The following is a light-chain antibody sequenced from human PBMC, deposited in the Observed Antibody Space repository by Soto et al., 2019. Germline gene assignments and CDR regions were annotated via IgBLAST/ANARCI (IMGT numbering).Light chain of an antibody. CDR2: QDS. CDR1: KLGNKY. Sequence: SYELTQPPSVSVSPGQTASITCSGGKLGNKYACWYQQKPGQSPVLVIYQDSKRPSGIPERFSGSNSGNTATLTISGTQAMDEADYYCQAWDSSTGVFGGGTKVTVL. V-gene: IGLV3-1*01. J-gene: IGLJ2*01. CDR3: QAWDSSTGV.